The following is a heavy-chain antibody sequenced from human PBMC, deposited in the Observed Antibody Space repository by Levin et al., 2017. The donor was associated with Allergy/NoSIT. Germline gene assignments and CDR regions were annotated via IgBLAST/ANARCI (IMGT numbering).Heavy chain of an antibody. Sequence: SCAVSGGSISSFNWWNWVRRPPGKGLEWIGEIYQSGTTNYNPSLKSRVTISVDKSKNQFSLKLTSVTAADTAVYYCARDHGNYDSSGYYFDSWGQGTLVTVSS. V-gene: IGHV4-4*02. CDR3: ARDHGNYDSSGYYFDS. J-gene: IGHJ4*02. D-gene: IGHD3-22*01. CDR2: IYQSGTT. CDR1: GGSISSFNW.